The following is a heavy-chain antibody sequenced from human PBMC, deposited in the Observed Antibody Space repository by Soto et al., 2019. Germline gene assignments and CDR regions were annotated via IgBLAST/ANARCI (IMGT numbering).Heavy chain of an antibody. V-gene: IGHV3-23*01. CDR3: AKDRGGRGNEIDH. J-gene: IGHJ4*02. CDR2: IDASGNRI. CDR1: GFTFSNSA. Sequence: EVQLLEYGGGLVQPGGSLRLSCTASGFTFSNSAMSWVRQAPGKGLEWVSSIDASGNRIYQGDVAKGRFTISRDNSKNTLFLRMNSLGVDETATYYCAKDRGGRGNEIDHWGQGTLITVSS. D-gene: IGHD3-16*01.